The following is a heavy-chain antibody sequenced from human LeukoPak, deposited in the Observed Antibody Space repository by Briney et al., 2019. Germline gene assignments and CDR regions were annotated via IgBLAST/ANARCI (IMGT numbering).Heavy chain of an antibody. CDR2: ISSSSSYI. CDR3: AKEMVPAAMPGPPNDAFDI. CDR1: GFTFSSYS. J-gene: IGHJ3*02. V-gene: IGHV3-21*04. Sequence: PGGSLRLSCAASGFTFSSYSMNWVRQAPGKGLEWVSSISSSSSYIYYADSVKGRFTISRDNAKNTLYLQMNSLRAEDTAVYYCAKEMVPAAMPGPPNDAFDIWGQGTMVTVSS. D-gene: IGHD2-2*01.